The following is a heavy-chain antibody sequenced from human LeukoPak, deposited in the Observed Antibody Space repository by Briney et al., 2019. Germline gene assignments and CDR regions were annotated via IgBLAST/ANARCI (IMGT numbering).Heavy chain of an antibody. Sequence: SETLSLTCAVYGGSFSGYYWSWIRQPPGKGLEWIGEINHSGSTNYNPSLKSRVTISVDTSKNQFSLKLSSVTAADTAVYYCARHRIRYYYDSSGYSYYFDYWGQGTLVTVSS. CDR1: GGSFSGYY. CDR2: INHSGST. J-gene: IGHJ4*02. D-gene: IGHD3-22*01. V-gene: IGHV4-34*01. CDR3: ARHRIRYYYDSSGYSYYFDY.